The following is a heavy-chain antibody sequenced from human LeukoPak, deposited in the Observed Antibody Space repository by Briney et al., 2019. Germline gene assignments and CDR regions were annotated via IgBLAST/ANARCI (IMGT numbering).Heavy chain of an antibody. CDR2: INPSGGST. J-gene: IGHJ4*02. D-gene: IGHD2-15*01. CDR3: ARDIYCSGGSCYPGGYFDY. V-gene: IGHV1-46*01. Sequence: GASVKVSCKASGYTFSRYYMHWVRQGPGKGLEWMGIINPSGGSTSYAQKFQGRVTMTRDTITSTIYMELSSLRSEDTAVYYCARDIYCSGGSCYPGGYFDYWGQGSQVTVSS. CDR1: GYTFSRYY.